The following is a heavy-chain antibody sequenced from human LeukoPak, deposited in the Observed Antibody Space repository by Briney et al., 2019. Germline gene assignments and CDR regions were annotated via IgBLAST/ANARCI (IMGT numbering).Heavy chain of an antibody. D-gene: IGHD5-12*01. J-gene: IGHJ4*02. CDR3: ARGRGAFHGYENFDF. CDR1: GYKFSNFW. Sequence: GESLKISCKTSGYKFSNFWIGWVRQTPGKGLVWMGVLYPDDSDTRYSPSFQGQVTISADKSIRTAYLQWRSLKASDTGLYYCARGRGAFHGYENFDFWGQGTPVTVSS. V-gene: IGHV5-51*01. CDR2: LYPDDSDT.